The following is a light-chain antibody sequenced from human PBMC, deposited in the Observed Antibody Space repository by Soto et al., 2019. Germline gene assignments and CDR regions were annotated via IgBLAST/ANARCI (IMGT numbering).Light chain of an antibody. Sequence: EIVITQSSATLSVSSRERATLSCRPSQSISINLAWYQQKLGQAPRLLIYGASTRATDIPARFSGSVPGTEFTLTISSLQSEDYAIYYCHQYDSWPPYTFGQGTKVDIK. CDR1: QSISIN. V-gene: IGKV3-15*01. J-gene: IGKJ2*01. CDR3: HQYDSWPPYT. CDR2: GAS.